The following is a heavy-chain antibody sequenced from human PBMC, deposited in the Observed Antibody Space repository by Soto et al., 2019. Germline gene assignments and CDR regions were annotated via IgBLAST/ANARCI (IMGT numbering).Heavy chain of an antibody. J-gene: IGHJ4*02. D-gene: IGHD6-19*01. V-gene: IGHV3-23*01. Sequence: EVQLLESGGGLVQPGGSLRLSCAASGFPFSIYAMSWVRQAPGKGLEWVSAISGSGDYTYYADSVKGRFAISRDNAKTTLYLQMNSLRAEDTAVYYCAKVLKAVAGTYDYWGQGTLVTVSS. CDR2: ISGSGDYT. CDR3: AKVLKAVAGTYDY. CDR1: GFPFSIYA.